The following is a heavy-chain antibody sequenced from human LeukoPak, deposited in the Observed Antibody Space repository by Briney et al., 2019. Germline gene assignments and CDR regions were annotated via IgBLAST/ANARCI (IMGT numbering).Heavy chain of an antibody. D-gene: IGHD3-22*01. CDR2: IRYDGSNK. CDR1: GFTFSSYG. J-gene: IGHJ4*02. Sequence: PGGSLRLSCAASGFTFSSYGMHWVRQAPGKGLEWVAFIRYDGSNKYYADSVKGRFTISRDNSKNTLYLQMNSLRAEDTAVYYCARSDYYDSSSYFDYWGQGTLVTVSS. CDR3: ARSDYYDSSSYFDY. V-gene: IGHV3-30*02.